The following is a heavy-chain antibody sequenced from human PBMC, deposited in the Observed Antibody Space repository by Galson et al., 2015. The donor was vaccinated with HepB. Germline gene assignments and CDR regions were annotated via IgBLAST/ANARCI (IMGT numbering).Heavy chain of an antibody. CDR2: ISGSGYNT. CDR1: GFTFNNYA. J-gene: IGHJ4*02. Sequence: SLRLSCAASGFTFNNYAMNWVRQAPGKGLEWIASISGSGYNTHLADSVKGRFTISRDNSRYTVYLQMNSLRVEDTAVYYCVRSGDLSGYSSRWGQGTLVTVSS. CDR3: VRSGDLSGYSSR. D-gene: IGHD6-13*01. V-gene: IGHV3-23*01.